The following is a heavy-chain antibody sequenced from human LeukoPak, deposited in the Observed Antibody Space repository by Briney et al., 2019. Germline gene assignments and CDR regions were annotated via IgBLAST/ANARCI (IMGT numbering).Heavy chain of an antibody. CDR2: IYSSGST. J-gene: IGHJ2*01. V-gene: IGHV4-61*02. CDR1: GGSISSGSYY. CDR3: ARLTSSWYQDWYFDL. Sequence: SETLSLTCTVSGGSISSGSYYWSWIRQPAGKGLEWIGRIYSSGSTNYNPSLKSRVTMSVDTSKNQFSLKLSSVTAADTAVYYCARLTSSWYQDWYFDLWGRGTLVTVSS. D-gene: IGHD6-13*01.